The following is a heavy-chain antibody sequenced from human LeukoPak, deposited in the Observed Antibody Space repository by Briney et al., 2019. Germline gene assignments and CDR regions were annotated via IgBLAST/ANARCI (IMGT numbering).Heavy chain of an antibody. CDR2: ISSSGSTI. D-gene: IGHD6-6*01. Sequence: GGSLRISCATSGFTFSTYEMHWVRQAPGKGLEWVSYISSSGSTIYYADSVKGRFTISRDNAKNSLYLQMNSLRAEDTAVYYCARYRIQLVAGYFDYWGQGTLVTASS. CDR3: ARYRIQLVAGYFDY. CDR1: GFTFSTYE. V-gene: IGHV3-48*03. J-gene: IGHJ4*02.